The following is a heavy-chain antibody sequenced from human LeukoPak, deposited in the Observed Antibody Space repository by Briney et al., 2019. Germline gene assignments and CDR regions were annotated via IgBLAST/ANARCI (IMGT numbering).Heavy chain of an antibody. V-gene: IGHV3-7*03. CDR2: IKQDGSEK. Sequence: GGSLRLSCAASGFTFSGYWMSWVRQAPGKGLEWVANIKQDGSEKYYVDSVKGRFTISRDNAKNSPYLQLNSLRAEDTAVYYCAAEQQLVYGVFNIWGQGTMVTVSS. CDR1: GFTFSGYW. CDR3: AAEQQLVYGVFNI. D-gene: IGHD6-13*01. J-gene: IGHJ3*02.